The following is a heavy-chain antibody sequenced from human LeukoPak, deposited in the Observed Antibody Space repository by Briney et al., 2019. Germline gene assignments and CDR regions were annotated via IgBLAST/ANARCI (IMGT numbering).Heavy chain of an antibody. J-gene: IGHJ5*02. CDR1: GYTLTELS. D-gene: IGHD2-2*02. CDR3: ATDLSYTTNWFDP. V-gene: IGHV1-24*01. Sequence: ASVKVSCKVSGYTLTELSIHWVRQAPGKGLEWMGGFDPEDGETIYAQKFQGRVTMTEDTSTDTAYMELSSLRSEDTAVYYCATDLSYTTNWFDPWGQGTLVTVSS. CDR2: FDPEDGET.